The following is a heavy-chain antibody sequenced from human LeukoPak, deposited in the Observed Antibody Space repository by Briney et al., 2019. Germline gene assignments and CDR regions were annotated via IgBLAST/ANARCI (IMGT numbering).Heavy chain of an antibody. CDR1: GFTFSCYA. J-gene: IGHJ4*02. CDR3: AGGYYFDY. Sequence: PGGSLRLSCAASGFTFSCYAMSWVRQAPGEGLEWVSSIVGSGGPTYYADSVKGRFTISRDNSKNTLYLQMNSLRAEDTAVYYCAGGYYFDYWGQGTLVTVSS. D-gene: IGHD3-22*01. CDR2: IVGSGGPT. V-gene: IGHV3-23*01.